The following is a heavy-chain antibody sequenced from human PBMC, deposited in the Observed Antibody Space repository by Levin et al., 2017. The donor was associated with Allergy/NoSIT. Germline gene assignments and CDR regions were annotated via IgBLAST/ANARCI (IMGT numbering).Heavy chain of an antibody. CDR3: ARDYYDSSGYYSTFGY. CDR2: IIPIFGTA. CDR1: GGTFSSYA. Sequence: ASVKVSCKASGGTFSSYAISWVRQAPGQGLEWMGGIIPIFGTANYAQKFQGRVTITADESTSTAYMELSSLRSEDTAVYYCARDYYDSSGYYSTFGYWGQGTLVTVSS. J-gene: IGHJ4*02. V-gene: IGHV1-69*13. D-gene: IGHD3-22*01.